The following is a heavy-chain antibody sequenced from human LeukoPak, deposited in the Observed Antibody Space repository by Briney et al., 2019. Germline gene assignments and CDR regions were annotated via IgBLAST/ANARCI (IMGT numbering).Heavy chain of an antibody. D-gene: IGHD2/OR15-2a*01. J-gene: IGHJ3*02. CDR2: VYASGAT. Sequence: PSETLSLTCTVSGGSITNYYWSWIRQPPGEGLEWIGYVYASGATNSNPSLKSRVTISVDTSKNQFSLKLSSVNAADTAVYYCARHGKDVTYFYTFDIWGQGTVVAVSS. V-gene: IGHV4-59*08. CDR1: GGSITNYY. CDR3: ARHGKDVTYFYTFDI.